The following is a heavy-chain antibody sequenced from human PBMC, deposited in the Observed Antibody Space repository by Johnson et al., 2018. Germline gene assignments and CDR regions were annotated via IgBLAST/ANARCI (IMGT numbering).Heavy chain of an antibody. CDR2: ISWDGGST. Sequence: EVQLVETGGVVVQPGGSLRLSCAASGFTFDDYAMHWVRQAPGKGLEWVSLISWDGGSTYYADSVKGRFTISRDNSKNSLYLQMNSLRAEDTALYYCAKDSGCAGRGYYMDVWGKGTTVTVSS. J-gene: IGHJ6*03. CDR1: GFTFDDYA. CDR3: AKDSGCAGRGYYMDV. D-gene: IGHD3-10*01. V-gene: IGHV3-43D*03.